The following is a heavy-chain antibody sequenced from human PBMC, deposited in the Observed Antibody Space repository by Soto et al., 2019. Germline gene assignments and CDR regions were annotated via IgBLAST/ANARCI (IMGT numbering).Heavy chain of an antibody. CDR1: GFTFSSYE. Sequence: EVQLVESGGGLVQPGGSLRLSCAASGFTFSSYEMNWVRQAPGKGLEWVSYISSSGSTIYYADSVKGRFTISRDNAKNSLYLQMNSLRAEDTAVYYCARGLIFGVANGMDVWGQGTTVTVSS. J-gene: IGHJ6*02. CDR2: ISSSGSTI. D-gene: IGHD3-3*01. CDR3: ARGLIFGVANGMDV. V-gene: IGHV3-48*03.